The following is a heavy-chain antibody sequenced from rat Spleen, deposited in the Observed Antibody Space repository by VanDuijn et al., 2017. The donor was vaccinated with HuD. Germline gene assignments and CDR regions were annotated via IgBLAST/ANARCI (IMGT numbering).Heavy chain of an antibody. CDR1: GLTFSNYD. V-gene: IGHV5S13*01. Sequence: EVQLVESGGGLVQPGRSMKLSCAASGLTFSNYDMAWIRQAPTKGLEWIASISTGGGNTSYRDSVKGRFTISRDNAKNTQYLQMDSLRSEDTATYYCARHAVRRPTDWYFDFWGPGTMVTVSS. D-gene: IGHD1-11*01. CDR3: ARHAVRRPTDWYFDF. CDR2: ISTGGGNT. J-gene: IGHJ1*01.